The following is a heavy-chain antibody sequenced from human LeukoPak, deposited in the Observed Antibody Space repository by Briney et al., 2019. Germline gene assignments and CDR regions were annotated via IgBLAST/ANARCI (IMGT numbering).Heavy chain of an antibody. V-gene: IGHV3-49*04. CDR2: IRRKAYGGTT. CDR1: GFTFGDYA. Sequence: GGSLRLFCTASGFTFGDYAMSWVRQAPGKGLEWVGFIRRKAYGGTTEYAASVKGRFTISRDDSKSIAYLQINSLKTEDTAVYYCTSYYYGSGYNWFDPWGQGTLVTVSS. J-gene: IGHJ5*02. D-gene: IGHD3-10*01. CDR3: TSYYYGSGYNWFDP.